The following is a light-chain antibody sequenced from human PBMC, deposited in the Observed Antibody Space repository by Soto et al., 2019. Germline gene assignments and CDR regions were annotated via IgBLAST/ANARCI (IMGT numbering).Light chain of an antibody. CDR1: QGIFNY. J-gene: IGKJ1*01. V-gene: IGKV1-27*01. CDR3: QKYDSAPRT. Sequence: DVQVTQSPASLSAPVGDTVNISCRASQGIFNYLVWYQQKSGQVPKLLINAASSLQSGVPSRFSGSGSGTDFTLTISSLQPEDVATYYCQKYDSAPRTFGQGTKVDIK. CDR2: AAS.